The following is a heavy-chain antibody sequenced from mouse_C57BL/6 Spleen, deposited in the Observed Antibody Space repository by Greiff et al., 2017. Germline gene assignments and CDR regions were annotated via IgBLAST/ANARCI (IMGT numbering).Heavy chain of an antibody. CDR1: GFTFTDYY. CDR3: ARSPFDGYLYYSAMDY. Sequence: EVHLVESGGGLVQPGGSLSLSCAASGFTFTDYYMSWVRQPPGKALEWLGFIRNKANGYTTEYSASVKGRFTISRDNSQSILYLKMNALRAEDSATYYGARSPFDGYLYYSAMDYWGQGTSVTVSS. V-gene: IGHV7-3*01. D-gene: IGHD2-3*01. J-gene: IGHJ4*01. CDR2: IRNKANGYTT.